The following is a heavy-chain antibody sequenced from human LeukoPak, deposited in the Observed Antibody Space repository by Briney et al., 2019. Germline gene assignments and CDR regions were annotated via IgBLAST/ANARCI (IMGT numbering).Heavy chain of an antibody. CDR2: ISRNSTYI. V-gene: IGHV3-21*04. CDR1: GFTFSSYI. CDR3: ARGGYSYGGFDY. D-gene: IGHD5-18*01. J-gene: IGHJ4*02. Sequence: GGSLRLSCAASGFTFSSYIMNWVRQAPGKGLEWVASISRNSTYIHYADSVKGRFTISRDNSKSTLYLQMNSLRAEDTAVYYCARGGYSYGGFDYWGQGTLVTVSS.